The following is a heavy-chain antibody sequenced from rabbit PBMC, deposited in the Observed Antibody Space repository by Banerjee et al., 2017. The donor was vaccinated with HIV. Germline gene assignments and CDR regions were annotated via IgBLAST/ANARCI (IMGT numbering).Heavy chain of an antibody. V-gene: IGHV1S47*01. CDR1: GFDFSSYY. CDR3: AKTRGGSRYYTRYFVL. J-gene: IGHJ4*01. Sequence: QEQLVESGGGLVQPGGSPTLSCKASGFDFSSYYMSWVRQAPGKGLEWIGYIDPGFGITYYASWVNGRFSISRENTQNTVSLQMNSLTAADTATYFCAKTRGGSRYYTRYFVLWGPGTLVTVS. D-gene: IGHD8-1*01. CDR2: IDPGFGIT.